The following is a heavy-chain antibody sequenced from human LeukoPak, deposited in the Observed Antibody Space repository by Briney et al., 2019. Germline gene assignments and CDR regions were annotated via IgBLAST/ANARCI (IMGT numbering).Heavy chain of an antibody. CDR1: GGSISSSSYY. Sequence: SETLSLTCTVSGGSISSSSYYWGWIRQPPGKGLEWIGSIYYSGSTYYNPSLKSRVTISVDTSKNQFSLKLSSVTAADTAVYYCARDNKSKYYDFWSGSFGYWGQGTLVTVSS. J-gene: IGHJ4*02. CDR2: IYYSGST. D-gene: IGHD3-3*01. V-gene: IGHV4-39*07. CDR3: ARDNKSKYYDFWSGSFGY.